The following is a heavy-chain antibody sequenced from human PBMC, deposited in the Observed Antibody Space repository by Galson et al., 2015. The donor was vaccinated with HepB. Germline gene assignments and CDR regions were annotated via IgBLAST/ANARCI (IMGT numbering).Heavy chain of an antibody. CDR3: ARHRTYYDFWSGYYTGGYFDY. CDR2: INPNSGGT. CDR1: GYTFTGYY. V-gene: IGHV1-2*04. J-gene: IGHJ4*02. D-gene: IGHD3-3*01. Sequence: SVKVSCKASGYTFTGYYMHWVRQAPGQGLEWMGWINPNSGGTNYAQKFQGWVTMTRDTSISTAYMELSRLRSDDTAVYYCARHRTYYDFWSGYYTGGYFDYWGQGTLVTVSS.